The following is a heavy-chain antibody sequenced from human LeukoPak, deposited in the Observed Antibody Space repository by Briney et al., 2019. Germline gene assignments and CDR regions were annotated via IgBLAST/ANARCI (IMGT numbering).Heavy chain of an antibody. CDR1: GFTFDDYA. V-gene: IGHV3-9*01. CDR2: ISWNSGSI. J-gene: IGHJ6*02. D-gene: IGHD3-22*01. CDR3: ARDQDSSGFPYYYGMDV. Sequence: GGSLRLSCAASGFTFDDYAMHWVRQAPGKGLEWVSGISWNSGSIGYADSVKGRFTISRDNAKNSLYLQMNSLRAEDTAVYYCARDQDSSGFPYYYGMDVWGQGTTVTVSS.